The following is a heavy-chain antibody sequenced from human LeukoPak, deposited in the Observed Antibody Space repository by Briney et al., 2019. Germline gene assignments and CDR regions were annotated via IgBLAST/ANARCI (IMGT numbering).Heavy chain of an antibody. Sequence: NPSETLSLTCTVSGDNISSSYWSSLRQPAGKGLEWIGRMYSSGTIKYNPSLKSRVTTSVDTSKNQFSLKLNSVNATDTAVYYCARHPFSTSSIDYWGQGTLVTVSS. V-gene: IGHV4-4*07. CDR1: GDNISSSY. D-gene: IGHD6-6*01. J-gene: IGHJ4*02. CDR3: ARHPFSTSSIDY. CDR2: MYSSGTI.